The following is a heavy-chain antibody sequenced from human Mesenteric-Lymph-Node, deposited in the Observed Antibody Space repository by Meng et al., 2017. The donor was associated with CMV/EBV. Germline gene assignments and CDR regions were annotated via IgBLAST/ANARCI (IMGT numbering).Heavy chain of an antibody. CDR3: ARDLDYSYGMDV. Sequence: GGSLRLSCAASGFTFSNYEMNWVRQAPGKGLEWVSYISSSGTNIYYADSVKGRFTISRDNAKNTLFLQMNSLRAEDTAVYYCARDLDYSYGMDVWGQGTTVTVSS. CDR2: ISSSGTNI. V-gene: IGHV3-48*03. CDR1: GFTFSNYE. J-gene: IGHJ6*02.